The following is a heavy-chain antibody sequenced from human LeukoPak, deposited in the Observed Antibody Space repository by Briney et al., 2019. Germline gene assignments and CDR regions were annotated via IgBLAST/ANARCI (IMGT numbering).Heavy chain of an antibody. J-gene: IGHJ4*02. CDR1: GFTFSSYW. CDR2: IKQDGSEK. D-gene: IGHD2-2*01. V-gene: IGHV3-7*01. Sequence: GGSLRLSCAASGFTFSSYWMSWVRQAPGKGLEWVANIKQDGSEKYYVDSVKGRFTISRDNAKNSLYLQMNSLRAEDTAVYYCAKDTVVVPAATIPYYYFDYWGQGTLVTVSS. CDR3: AKDTVVVPAATIPYYYFDY.